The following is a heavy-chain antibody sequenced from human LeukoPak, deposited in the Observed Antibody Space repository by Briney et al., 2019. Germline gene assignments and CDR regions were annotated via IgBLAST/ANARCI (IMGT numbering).Heavy chain of an antibody. D-gene: IGHD4-17*01. CDR1: GGSFSGYY. V-gene: IGHV4-34*01. CDR2: INHSGST. J-gene: IGHJ4*02. CDR3: ARQTPDYGDDY. Sequence: PSETLSLTCAVYGGSFSGYYWSWIRQPPGKGLEWIGEINHSGSTNYNPSLKSRVTISVDTSKNQFSLKLSSVTAADTAVYYCARQTPDYGDDYWGQGTLVTVSS.